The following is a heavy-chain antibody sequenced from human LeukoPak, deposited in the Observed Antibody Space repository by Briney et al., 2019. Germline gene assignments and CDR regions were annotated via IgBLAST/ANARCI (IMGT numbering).Heavy chain of an antibody. J-gene: IGHJ6*03. Sequence: PSETLSLTCTVPGGSISSYYWSWIRQPAGKGLEWIGRIYTSGSTNYNPSLKSRVTISVDKSKNQFSLKLSSVTAADTAVYYCAREPDDYYYYMDVWGKGTTVTVSS. CDR2: IYTSGST. D-gene: IGHD3-3*01. CDR1: GGSISSYY. CDR3: AREPDDYYYYMDV. V-gene: IGHV4-4*07.